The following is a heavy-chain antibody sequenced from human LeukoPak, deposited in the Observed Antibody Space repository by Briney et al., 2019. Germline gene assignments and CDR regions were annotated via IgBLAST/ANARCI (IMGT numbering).Heavy chain of an antibody. J-gene: IGHJ4*02. Sequence: GGSLRLSCAASGFTFDDYGMSWVRQAPGRGLEWVSGITWNADSTGYAEAVKGRFTISRDNAKNSLYLQMNSLGAEDTALYYCARDWRSGYSIDNWGQGTLVTVSS. D-gene: IGHD6-19*01. CDR2: ITWNADST. CDR3: ARDWRSGYSIDN. V-gene: IGHV3-20*04. CDR1: GFTFDDYG.